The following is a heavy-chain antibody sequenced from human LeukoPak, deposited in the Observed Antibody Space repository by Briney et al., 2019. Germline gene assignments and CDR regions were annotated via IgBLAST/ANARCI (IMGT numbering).Heavy chain of an antibody. Sequence: PGGSLRLSCAAPGFTFSSYWMHWVRQAPGKGLVWVSRINSHGSSTSYADSVKGRFTISRDNAKNTLYLQMNSLRAEDTAIYYCARAKYSSRWSLDYWGQGALVTVSS. D-gene: IGHD6-13*01. V-gene: IGHV3-74*01. CDR2: INSHGSST. CDR1: GFTFSSYW. J-gene: IGHJ4*02. CDR3: ARAKYSSRWSLDY.